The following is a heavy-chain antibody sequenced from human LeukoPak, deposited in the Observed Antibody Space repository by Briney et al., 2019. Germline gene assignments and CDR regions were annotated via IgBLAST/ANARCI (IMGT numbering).Heavy chain of an antibody. CDR1: GGTFSSYA. CDR3: ARGSGSYPINFDY. V-gene: IGHV1-69*04. J-gene: IGHJ4*02. D-gene: IGHD1-26*01. CDR2: IIPILGIA. Sequence: SAKVSCKASGGTFSSYAISWVRQAPGQGLEWMGRIIPILGIANYAQKFQGRVTITADKSTSTAYMELSSLRSEDTAVYYCARGSGSYPINFDYWGQGTLVTVSS.